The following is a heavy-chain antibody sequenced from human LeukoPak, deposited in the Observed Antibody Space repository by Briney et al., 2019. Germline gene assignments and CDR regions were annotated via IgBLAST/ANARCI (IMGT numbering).Heavy chain of an antibody. J-gene: IGHJ4*02. CDR2: ISGSGGST. CDR1: GFTFSSYA. D-gene: IGHD6-19*01. Sequence: GGSLRLSCAASGFTFSSYAMSWVRQAPGKGLEWVSAISGSGGSTYYADSVKGRFTISRDNSKNALYLQMNSLRAEDTAVYYCAKLPYSSGWYYFDYWGQGTLVTVSS. CDR3: AKLPYSSGWYYFDY. V-gene: IGHV3-23*01.